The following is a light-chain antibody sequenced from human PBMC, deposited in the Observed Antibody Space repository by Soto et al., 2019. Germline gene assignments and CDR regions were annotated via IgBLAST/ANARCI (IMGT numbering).Light chain of an antibody. V-gene: IGKV1-5*01. Sequence: DIQMTQSPSTLSASVGDRVTITCRASQSISSWLAWYQQKPGKAPKLLIYDAYSLESGTPSRFSGRRSGTEFTLTIASVQPEDFATYFCQQYNNYPRTFGQGTKVDI. CDR1: QSISSW. CDR3: QQYNNYPRT. CDR2: DAY. J-gene: IGKJ1*01.